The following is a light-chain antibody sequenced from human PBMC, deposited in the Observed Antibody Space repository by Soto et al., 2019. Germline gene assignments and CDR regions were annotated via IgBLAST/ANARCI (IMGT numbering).Light chain of an antibody. J-gene: IGKJ1*01. Sequence: DIQMTQSPSTMSASVGYRVTITCRASQSIDTWLAWHQQKPGQVPKILISKASSLESGVPSRFIGSGSGTEFTLTISSMKPDDSATDYCQQYNSYRAFCQGTKVDIK. CDR1: QSIDTW. CDR2: KAS. CDR3: QQYNSYRA. V-gene: IGKV1-5*03.